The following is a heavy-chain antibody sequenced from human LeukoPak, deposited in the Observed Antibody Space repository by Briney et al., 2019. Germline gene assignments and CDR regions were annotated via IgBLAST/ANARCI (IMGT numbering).Heavy chain of an antibody. D-gene: IGHD3-9*01. CDR2: INPSGGST. V-gene: IGHV1-46*01. J-gene: IGHJ5*02. CDR1: GYTFTSYY. CDR3: AKAWHILTGRNCFDP. Sequence: GASVKVSCKASGYTFTSYYMHWVRQAPVQGLEWMGIINPSGGSTSYAQKFQGRVTMTRDMSTSTVYMELRSLTFDDTAIYYCAKAWHILTGRNCFDPWGQGTLVTVSS.